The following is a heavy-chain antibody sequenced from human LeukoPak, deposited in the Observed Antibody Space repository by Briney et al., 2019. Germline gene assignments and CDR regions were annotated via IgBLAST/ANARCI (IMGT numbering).Heavy chain of an antibody. Sequence: GGPLRLSCAASGFTFSSYAMSWVRQAPGKGLEWVSGISGSGTATYYADSVKGRFTISRDNSKNTLYLQMNSLRAEDTAVYYCTKNYGYYIGSSYFDYWGQGTLVTVSS. CDR2: ISGSGTAT. CDR1: GFTFSSYA. J-gene: IGHJ4*02. D-gene: IGHD1-26*01. V-gene: IGHV3-23*01. CDR3: TKNYGYYIGSSYFDY.